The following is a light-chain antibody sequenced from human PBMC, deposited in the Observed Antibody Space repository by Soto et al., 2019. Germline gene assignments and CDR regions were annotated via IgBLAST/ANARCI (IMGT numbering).Light chain of an antibody. J-gene: IGLJ1*01. CDR2: DVT. V-gene: IGLV2-14*03. CDR3: LSYTTSRTIV. Sequence: QSALTQPASVSGSPGQSITLSCTGASSDVGAYNYVSWYQQHPGKPPKLMIYDVTNRPSGVPNRFSGSKSGNTASLTISGLQAEDEADYYCLSYTTSRTIVFGTGTRSPS. CDR1: SSDVGAYNY.